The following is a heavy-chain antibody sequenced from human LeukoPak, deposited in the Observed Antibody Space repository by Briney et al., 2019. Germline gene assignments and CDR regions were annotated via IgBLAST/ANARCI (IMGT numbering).Heavy chain of an antibody. J-gene: IGHJ4*02. V-gene: IGHV3-21*01. CDR3: AIDTAHAVEFGELLSWYYFDY. CDR2: ISSSSSYI. D-gene: IGHD3-10*01. CDR1: GFTFSSYS. Sequence: GGSLRLSCAASGFTFSSYSMNWVRQAPGKGLEWVSSISSSSSYIYYADSVKGRFTISRDNAKNSLYLQMNSLRAEDTAVYYCAIDTAHAVEFGELLSWYYFDYRGQGTLVTVSS.